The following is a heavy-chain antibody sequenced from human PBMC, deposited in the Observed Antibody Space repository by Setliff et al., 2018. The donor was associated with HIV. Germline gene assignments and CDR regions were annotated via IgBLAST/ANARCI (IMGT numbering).Heavy chain of an antibody. V-gene: IGHV3-11*04. CDR2: ISKSGSSI. J-gene: IGHJ4*02. Sequence: GESLKISCAVSGFTFSDYYMSWIRQTPGKELEWISHISKSGSSIYYADSVKGRFTISRDNAKNSLYLQMNSLRVEDTAVYYCAVAVLGTIGYWGQGTLVTVSS. CDR3: AVAVLGTIGY. D-gene: IGHD6-19*01. CDR1: GFTFSDYY.